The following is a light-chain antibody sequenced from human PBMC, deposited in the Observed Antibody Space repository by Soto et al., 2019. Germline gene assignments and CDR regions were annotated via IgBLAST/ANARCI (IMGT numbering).Light chain of an antibody. J-gene: IGKJ1*01. CDR3: QQYNNWPWT. Sequence: EIVMTQSPATLSGSPGGRATLSCRASQSVATNLAWYQQKPGQAPRLLIYGASTRATGIPARFSGSGSGTDFTLTISSLQSVDFAVYSCQQYNNWPWTFGQGTKVDIK. CDR2: GAS. V-gene: IGKV3-15*01. CDR1: QSVATN.